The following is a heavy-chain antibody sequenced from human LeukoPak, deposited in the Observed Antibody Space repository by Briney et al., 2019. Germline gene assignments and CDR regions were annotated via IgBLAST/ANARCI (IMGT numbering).Heavy chain of an antibody. V-gene: IGHV4-38-2*01. Sequence: SETLSLTCAVSGYSISSGYCWGWIRQPPGKGLEWIGSIYHSGSTYYNPSLKSRVAISVDTSKNQFSLKLSSVTAADTAVYYCARTEGYYGSGSYYKSPMFDPWGQGTLVTVSS. D-gene: IGHD3-10*01. CDR2: IYHSGST. CDR3: ARTEGYYGSGSYYKSPMFDP. CDR1: GYSISSGYC. J-gene: IGHJ5*02.